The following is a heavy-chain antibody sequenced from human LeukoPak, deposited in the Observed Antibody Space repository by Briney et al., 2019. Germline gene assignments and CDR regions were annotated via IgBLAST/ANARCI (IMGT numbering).Heavy chain of an antibody. Sequence: SETLSLTCTVSGGSISSYYWSWIRQPPGKGLEWIGYIYYSGSTNYNPSLKSRVTISVDTFKNQFSLKLSSVTAADTAVYYCARMDSTGHDALDIWGQGTMVTVSS. D-gene: IGHD3-22*01. CDR2: IYYSGST. CDR1: GGSISSYY. CDR3: ARMDSTGHDALDI. J-gene: IGHJ3*02. V-gene: IGHV4-59*08.